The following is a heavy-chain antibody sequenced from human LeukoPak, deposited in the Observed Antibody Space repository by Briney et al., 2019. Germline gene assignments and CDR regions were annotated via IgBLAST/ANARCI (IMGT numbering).Heavy chain of an antibody. D-gene: IGHD6-19*01. CDR2: IYYSGST. CDR1: GGSISSYY. Sequence: SETLSLTCTVSGGSISSYYWSWIRQPPGKGLERIGYIYYSGSTNYNPSLKSRVTISVDTSKNQFSLKLSSVTAADTAVYYCARKSGYSSGWSAMDVWGQGTTVTVSS. V-gene: IGHV4-59*01. J-gene: IGHJ6*02. CDR3: ARKSGYSSGWSAMDV.